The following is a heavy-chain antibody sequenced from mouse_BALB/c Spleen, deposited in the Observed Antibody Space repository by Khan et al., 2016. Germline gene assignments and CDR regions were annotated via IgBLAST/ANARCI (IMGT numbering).Heavy chain of an antibody. CDR3: ARQEDYARDY. V-gene: IGHV4-1*02. J-gene: IGHJ4*01. CDR2: INPDSSTI. CDR1: GFDFSRYW. Sequence: EVKLLESGGGLVQPGGSLKLSCAASGFDFSRYWMSWVRQAPGKGLEWIGEINPDSSTINYTPSLKDKFVIARDNAKMTLNLQMSKVRSEDTSLYYCARQEDYARDYSGQGTSVTVSS.